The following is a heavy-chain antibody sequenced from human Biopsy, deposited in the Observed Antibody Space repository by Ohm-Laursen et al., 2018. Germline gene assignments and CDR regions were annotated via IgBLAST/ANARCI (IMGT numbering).Heavy chain of an antibody. CDR3: ARDETGSSVFGPYYYGMDV. V-gene: IGHV1-46*01. D-gene: IGHD3-9*01. CDR1: GYSFTKYY. CDR2: INPTGGTT. J-gene: IGHJ6*02. Sequence: ASVKASCNVSGYSFTKYYINWVRQAPGQGLEWMGIINPTGGTTSYAEKFQGRVTLTRDTSTGTVYLELNSLIYEDTALYYCARDETGSSVFGPYYYGMDVWGQGTTVTVSS.